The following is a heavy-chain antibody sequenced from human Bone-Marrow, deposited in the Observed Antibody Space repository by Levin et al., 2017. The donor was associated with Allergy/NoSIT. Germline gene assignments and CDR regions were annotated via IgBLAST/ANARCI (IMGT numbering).Heavy chain of an antibody. D-gene: IGHD3-10*01. V-gene: IGHV3-73*01. CDR1: GFSFSDSA. Sequence: GESLKISCAASGFSFSDSAFHWVRQASGRGLEWVAHIRSRPNNHATTYAAAVRGRFIISRADSKNTAYLQMNSLRTDDTAVYYCTRLVGELLFADPPDYYHYMDVWGKGTTVTVSS. CDR2: IRSRPNNHAT. J-gene: IGHJ6*03. CDR3: TRLVGELLFADPPDYYHYMDV.